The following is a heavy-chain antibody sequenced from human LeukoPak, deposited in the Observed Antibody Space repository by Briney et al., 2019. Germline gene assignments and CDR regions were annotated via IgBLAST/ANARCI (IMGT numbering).Heavy chain of an antibody. J-gene: IGHJ3*02. CDR1: GYTLTELS. D-gene: IGHD1-26*01. CDR3: ATAWGWAPLDAFDI. CDR2: FAPEAGET. V-gene: IGHV1-24*01. Sequence: ASVKVSCKVSGYTLTELSMHWVRQAPGKGLDWMRGFAPEAGETLYAQKFQGRVTMTEDTSTDTAYMERSSLRSEDTAVYYCATAWGWAPLDAFDIWGQGTMVTVSS.